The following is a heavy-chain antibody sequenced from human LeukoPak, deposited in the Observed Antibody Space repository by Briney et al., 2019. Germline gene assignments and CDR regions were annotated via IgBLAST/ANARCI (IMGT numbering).Heavy chain of an antibody. J-gene: IGHJ4*02. D-gene: IGHD3-10*01. CDR2: ISSSSSYI. V-gene: IGHV3-21*01. CDR1: GFTFSSYS. Sequence: AGGSLRLSCAASGFTFSSYSMNWVRQAPGKGLEWVSSISSSSSYIYYADSVKGRFTISRDNAKNSLYLQMNSLRAEDTAVYYCARIYGSGSHDYFDYWGQGTLVTVSS. CDR3: ARIYGSGSHDYFDY.